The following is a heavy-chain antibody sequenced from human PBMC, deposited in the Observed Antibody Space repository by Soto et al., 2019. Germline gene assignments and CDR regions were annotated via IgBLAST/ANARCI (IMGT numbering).Heavy chain of an antibody. CDR1: GYSFTTYG. D-gene: IGHD1-26*01. J-gene: IGHJ3*01. CDR2: ISVYNGDT. Sequence: QVQLVQSGAEVMKPGASVRVSCKASGYSFTTYGISWVRQAPGQGREYMGWISVYNGDTNYAQKLQGRVTMTTDTSTSTAYMELRSLRSDDTAIYYCARDRRDSVADRRSFDVWGQGTMVTVSS. CDR3: ARDRRDSVADRRSFDV. V-gene: IGHV1-18*01.